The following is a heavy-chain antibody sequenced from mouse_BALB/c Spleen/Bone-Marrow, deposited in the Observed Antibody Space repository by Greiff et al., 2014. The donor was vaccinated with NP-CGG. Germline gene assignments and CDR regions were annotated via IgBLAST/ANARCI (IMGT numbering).Heavy chain of an antibody. CDR1: GVSLNNYG. D-gene: IGHD1-2*01. CDR2: IWADGST. V-gene: IGHV2-9*02. Sequence: QVQLKESGPGLVAPSQSLSITCTVSGVSLNNYGLHWVRQPPGKGLEWLGVIWADGSTNYNSALMSRLSISKDNSKSQVFFKMNSLQTDDTAMYYCARITTATGAMDYWGQGTSVTVSS. J-gene: IGHJ4*01. CDR3: ARITTATGAMDY.